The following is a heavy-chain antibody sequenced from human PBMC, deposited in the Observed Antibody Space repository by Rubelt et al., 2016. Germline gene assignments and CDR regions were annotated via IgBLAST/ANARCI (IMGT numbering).Heavy chain of an antibody. Sequence: QVQLFQSGAEVKKPGASVKVSCKASGYTFTSYAMHWVRQAPGQRLEWMGWINAGNGHTNYSQKFQGRVTITRDTSASTAYMGLSSLRSEDTAVYYCASSGFDYDILTGYYNYYGMDVWGQGTTVTVSS. V-gene: IGHV1-3*01. J-gene: IGHJ6*02. CDR1: GYTFTSYA. CDR2: INAGNGHT. CDR3: ASSGFDYDILTGYYNYYGMDV. D-gene: IGHD3-9*01.